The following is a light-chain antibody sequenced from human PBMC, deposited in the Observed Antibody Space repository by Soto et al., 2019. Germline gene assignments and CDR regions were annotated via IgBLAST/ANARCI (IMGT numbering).Light chain of an antibody. Sequence: EMVMTQSPATLSVSPGARATLSCRASQTVGFFLAWYQQKPGQAPRLLIYGANTRATGIPDRFSGSGSGTEFTHTISGLQSEDSAVYYCQQYNNWPRTFGQGTKVEI. CDR1: QTVGFF. CDR3: QQYNNWPRT. CDR2: GAN. J-gene: IGKJ1*01. V-gene: IGKV3-15*01.